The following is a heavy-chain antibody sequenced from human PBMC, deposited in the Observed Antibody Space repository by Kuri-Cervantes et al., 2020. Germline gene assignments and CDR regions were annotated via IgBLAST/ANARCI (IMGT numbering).Heavy chain of an antibody. J-gene: IGHJ6*03. CDR1: EYTFTAYG. CDR3: ARVRSGYYNGYYYYYYMDV. V-gene: IGHV1-3*01. CDR2: INAGSGDT. D-gene: IGHD3-9*01. Sequence: ASVKVSCKAFEYTFTAYGIHWVRQAPGQRLEWMGWINAGSGDTKYSQKFQDRITISRDTSATIAYMELRSLRSDDTAVYYCARVRSGYYNGYYYYYYMDVWGKGTTVTVSS.